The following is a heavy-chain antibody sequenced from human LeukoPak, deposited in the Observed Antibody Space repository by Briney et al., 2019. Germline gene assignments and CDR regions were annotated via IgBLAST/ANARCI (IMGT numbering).Heavy chain of an antibody. CDR2: IDPSDSYT. CDR3: ARHVYCSSTSCYFFDY. V-gene: IGHV5-10-1*01. Sequence: GESLRISCKGSGYSFTSYWISWVRQMPGKGLEWMERIDPSDSYTNYSPSFQGHVTISADKSISTAYLQWSSLKASDTAMYYCARHVYCSSTSCYFFDYWGQGTLVTVSS. D-gene: IGHD2-2*01. CDR1: GYSFTSYW. J-gene: IGHJ4*02.